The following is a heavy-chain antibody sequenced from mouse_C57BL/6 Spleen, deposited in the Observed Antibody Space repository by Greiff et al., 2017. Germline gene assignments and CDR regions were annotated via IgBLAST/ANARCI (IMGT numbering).Heavy chain of an antibody. D-gene: IGHD1-1*01. CDR1: GYAFTNYL. CDR2: INPGSGGT. Sequence: VQLQQSGAELVRPGTSVKVSCKASGYAFTNYLIEWVKQRPGQGLEWIGVINPGSGGTNYNEKFKGKATLTADKSSSTAYMQLSSLTSEDSAVYFCARQNFPPTMDYWGQGTSVTVSS. J-gene: IGHJ4*01. V-gene: IGHV1-54*01. CDR3: ARQNFPPTMDY.